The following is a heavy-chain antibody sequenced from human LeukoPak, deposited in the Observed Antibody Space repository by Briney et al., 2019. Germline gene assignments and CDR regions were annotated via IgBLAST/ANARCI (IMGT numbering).Heavy chain of an antibody. CDR1: GYTFTSYD. V-gene: IGHV1-8*01. CDR3: ARAGYYYGSGSSNPYYFDY. CDR2: MNSNSGNT. Sequence: GASVKVSCKASGYTFTSYDINWVRQATGQGLEWMGWMNSNSGNTGYAQKFQGRVTMTRNTSISTAYMELSSLRSEDTAVYYCARAGYYYGSGSSNPYYFDYWGQGTLVTVSS. J-gene: IGHJ4*02. D-gene: IGHD3-10*01.